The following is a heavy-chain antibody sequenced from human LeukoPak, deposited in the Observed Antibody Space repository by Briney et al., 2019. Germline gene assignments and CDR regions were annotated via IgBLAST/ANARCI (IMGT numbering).Heavy chain of an antibody. D-gene: IGHD1-26*01. CDR2: ISRNSDST. Sequence: PGGSLRLSCAASGFPFDDKAMHWVRQAPGKGLEWVAGISRNSDSTGYADSVKGRFTISRDNAKNSLYLQMNRLRAEDMALYYCVKDIGSGSYRYGGYFDYWGQGTLVTVSS. J-gene: IGHJ4*02. CDR3: VKDIGSGSYRYGGYFDY. CDR1: GFPFDDKA. V-gene: IGHV3-9*03.